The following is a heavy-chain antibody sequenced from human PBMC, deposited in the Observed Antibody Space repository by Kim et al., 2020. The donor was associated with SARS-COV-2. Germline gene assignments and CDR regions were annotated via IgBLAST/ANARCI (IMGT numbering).Heavy chain of an antibody. V-gene: IGHV4-39*01. Sequence: SETLSLTCSVSGGSISTTSFYWGWIRQPPGKGLEWIGSLYYSGITHYTPSLQSRVAISVDTSKNQFSLNLNSVTAADTAVYYCARLVRIPSRSGRSRFDSWGQGTQVTVSS. CDR2: LYYSGIT. CDR3: ARLVRIPSRSGRSRFDS. CDR1: GGSISTTSFY. J-gene: IGHJ4*02. D-gene: IGHD2-21*01.